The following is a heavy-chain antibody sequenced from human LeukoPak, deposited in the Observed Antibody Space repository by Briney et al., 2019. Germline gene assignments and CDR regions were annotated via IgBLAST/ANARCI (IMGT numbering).Heavy chain of an antibody. V-gene: IGHV4-59*01. Sequence: SETLSLTCTVSGGSISSYYWSWIRQPPGKGLEWIGYIYHSGSTNHNPSLKSRVTISVDTSKNQFSLKLSSVTAADTAVYYCARSVEGYCRGGSCYSYSYYMDVWGKGTTVTVSS. CDR2: IYHSGST. CDR3: ARSVEGYCRGGSCYSYSYYMDV. CDR1: GGSISSYY. D-gene: IGHD2-15*01. J-gene: IGHJ6*03.